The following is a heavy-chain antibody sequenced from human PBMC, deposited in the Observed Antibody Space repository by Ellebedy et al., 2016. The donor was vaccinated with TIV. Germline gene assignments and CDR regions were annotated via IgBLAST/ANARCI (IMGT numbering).Heavy chain of an antibody. D-gene: IGHD4-23*01. CDR2: IYYSGST. V-gene: IGHV4-39*01. J-gene: IGHJ4*02. Sequence: SETLSLTXTVSGGSISNSRYYWGWIRQPPGKGLEWIGSIYYSGSTYYHPPLRSRLTISVDTSKNQFSLRLSSVTAADTAVYYCARGLGYGANRYFDYWGQGTLFTVSS. CDR3: ARGLGYGANRYFDY. CDR1: GGSISNSRYY.